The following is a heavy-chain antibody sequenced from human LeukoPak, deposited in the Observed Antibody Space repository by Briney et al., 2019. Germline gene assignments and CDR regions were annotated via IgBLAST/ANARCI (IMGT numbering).Heavy chain of an antibody. V-gene: IGHV3-48*03. D-gene: IGHD6-13*01. J-gene: IGHJ4*02. CDR1: GFTFSSYE. Sequence: PGGSLRLSCAASGFTFSSYEMNWVRQAPGKGLEWVSYISSSGSTIYYADSVKGRFTISRDNAKNSLFLQMNSLRAEDTAVYYCARSTQQLVEVVDYWGQGTLVTVSS. CDR2: ISSSGSTI. CDR3: ARSTQQLVEVVDY.